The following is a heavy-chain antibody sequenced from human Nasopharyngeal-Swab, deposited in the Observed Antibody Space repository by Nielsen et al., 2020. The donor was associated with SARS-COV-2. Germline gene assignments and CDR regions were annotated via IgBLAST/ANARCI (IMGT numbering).Heavy chain of an antibody. D-gene: IGHD6-6*01. Sequence: SVKVSCKASGFTFTSSAVQWVRQARGQRLEWIGWIVVGSGNTNYAQKFQERVTITRDMSTSTAYMELSSLRSKDTAVYYCAAGGTGAARPYYYYGMDVWGQGTTVTVSS. V-gene: IGHV1-58*01. CDR3: AAGGTGAARPYYYYGMDV. J-gene: IGHJ6*02. CDR2: IVVGSGNT. CDR1: GFTFTSSA.